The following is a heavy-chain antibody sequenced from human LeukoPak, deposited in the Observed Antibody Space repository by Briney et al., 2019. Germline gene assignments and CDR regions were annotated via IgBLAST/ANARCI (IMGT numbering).Heavy chain of an antibody. Sequence: GRSLRLSCAASGFTFSSYGMHWVRQAPGKGLEWVAVIWYDGSNKYYADSVKGRFTISRDNSKNTLYLQMNSLRAEDTAVYYCTRGYGSSLGGYWGQGTLVTVSS. J-gene: IGHJ4*02. V-gene: IGHV3-33*01. CDR2: IWYDGSNK. CDR3: TRGYGSSLGGY. CDR1: GFTFSSYG. D-gene: IGHD3-16*01.